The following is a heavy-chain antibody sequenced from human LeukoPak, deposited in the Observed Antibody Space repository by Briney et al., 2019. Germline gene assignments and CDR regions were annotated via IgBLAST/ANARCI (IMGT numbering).Heavy chain of an antibody. V-gene: IGHV3-11*01. J-gene: IGHJ6*02. CDR2: ISSSGSTI. D-gene: IGHD5-18*01. CDR3: ARPIQLWSPEPYGMDV. CDR1: GFTFSDYY. Sequence: GGSLRLSCAASGFTFSDYYMSWIRQAPGKGLEWVSCISSSGSTIYYADSVKGRFTISRDNAKNSLYLQMNSLRAEDTAVYYCARPIQLWSPEPYGMDVWGQGTTVTVSS.